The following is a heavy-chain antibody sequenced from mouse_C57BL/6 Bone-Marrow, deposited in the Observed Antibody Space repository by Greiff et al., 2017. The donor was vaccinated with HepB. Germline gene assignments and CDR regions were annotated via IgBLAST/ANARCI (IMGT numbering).Heavy chain of an antibody. CDR3: ARDEGNYGNDWYFDV. D-gene: IGHD2-1*01. CDR2: IYPRRGNT. Sequence: VQLQQSGAELARPGASVKLSCKASGYTFTSYGISWVKQRTGQGLEWIGEIYPRRGNTYYNEKFKGKATLTADQSSSNAYMELRSLTSEDSAVYFCARDEGNYGNDWYFDVWGTGTTVTVSS. V-gene: IGHV1-81*01. CDR1: GYTFTSYG. J-gene: IGHJ1*03.